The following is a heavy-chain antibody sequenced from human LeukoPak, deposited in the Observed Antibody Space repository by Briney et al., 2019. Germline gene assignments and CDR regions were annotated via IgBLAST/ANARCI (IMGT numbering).Heavy chain of an antibody. Sequence: GGSLRLSCAASGFILSNYWMGWVRRAPGKGLEWVANINQDGSEKHYVDFLKGRFTISRDNAKNSLYLQMNSLRAEDTSLYYCXXXKRGYYTTYFDYWGQGTLVTVSS. D-gene: IGHD3-22*01. J-gene: IGHJ4*02. CDR2: INQDGSEK. CDR3: XXXKRGYYTTYFDY. V-gene: IGHV3-7*03. CDR1: GFILSNYW.